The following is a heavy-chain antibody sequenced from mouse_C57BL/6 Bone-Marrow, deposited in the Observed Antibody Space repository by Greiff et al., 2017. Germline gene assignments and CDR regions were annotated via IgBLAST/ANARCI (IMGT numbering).Heavy chain of an antibody. V-gene: IGHV5-17*01. Sequence: EVMLVESGGGLVKPGGSLKLSCAASGFTFSDYGMHWVRQAPEKGLEWVAYISSGSSTIYYEDTVKGRFTISRDNAKNTLFLQMTRLRSEDTAMYYCARPDYYGVSYGLAYWGQGTLVTVSA. D-gene: IGHD1-1*01. J-gene: IGHJ3*01. CDR3: ARPDYYGVSYGLAY. CDR1: GFTFSDYG. CDR2: ISSGSSTI.